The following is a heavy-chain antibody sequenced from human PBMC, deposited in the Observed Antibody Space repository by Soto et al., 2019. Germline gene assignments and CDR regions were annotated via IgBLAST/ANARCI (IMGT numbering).Heavy chain of an antibody. CDR2: IDVGSANA. CDR1: GLTFRSSA. Sequence: QMQLVQSGPEVKKPGTSVKVSCKASGLTFRSSAVHWVRQARGHRLEWIGWIDVGSANANYAQMIQERVTISRDMSTSTAYMELSSLRPEDTAVYYCAADMGGYIYGLGTYWGQGTLVTVSS. CDR3: AADMGGYIYGLGTY. V-gene: IGHV1-58*01. D-gene: IGHD5-18*01. J-gene: IGHJ4*02.